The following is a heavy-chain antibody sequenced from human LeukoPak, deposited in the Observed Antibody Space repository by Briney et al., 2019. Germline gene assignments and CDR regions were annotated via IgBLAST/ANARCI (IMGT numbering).Heavy chain of an antibody. CDR3: ARTSFMGIDY. Sequence: PGGSLRLSCAASGFTFSSYAMHWVRQAPGKGLEYVSAISSNGGSTYYANSVKGRFTISRDNSKNTLYLQMGSLRAEDMAVYYCARTSFMGIDYWGQGTLVTVSS. D-gene: IGHD7-27*01. V-gene: IGHV3-64*01. J-gene: IGHJ4*02. CDR2: ISSNGGST. CDR1: GFTFSSYA.